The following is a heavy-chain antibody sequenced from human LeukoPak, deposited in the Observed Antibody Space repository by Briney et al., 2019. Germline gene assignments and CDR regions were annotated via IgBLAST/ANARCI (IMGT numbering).Heavy chain of an antibody. CDR1: GGSISSDTYY. Sequence: SETLSLTCTVSGGSISSDTYYWSWIRQPAGKGLEWIGRIFTSGSTNYNPSLKSRVTISVDTPKNQFSLKLSSVTAADTAVYYCARRSSSGKAAFDPWGQGTLVTVSS. CDR3: ARRSSSGKAAFDP. CDR2: IFTSGST. D-gene: IGHD6-6*01. J-gene: IGHJ5*02. V-gene: IGHV4-61*02.